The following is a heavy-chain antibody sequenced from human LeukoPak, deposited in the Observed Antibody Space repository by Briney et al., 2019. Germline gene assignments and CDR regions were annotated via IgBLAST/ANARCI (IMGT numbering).Heavy chain of an antibody. CDR1: GFTFSSYA. D-gene: IGHD5-12*01. CDR3: ARGARGAFDI. J-gene: IGHJ3*02. V-gene: IGHV3-74*01. CDR2: INSDGSST. Sequence: GGSLRLSCAASGFTFSSYAMHWVRQAPGKGLVRVSRINSDGSSTSYADSVKGRFTISRDNAKNTLYLQMNSLRAEDTAVYYCARGARGAFDIWGQGTMVTVSS.